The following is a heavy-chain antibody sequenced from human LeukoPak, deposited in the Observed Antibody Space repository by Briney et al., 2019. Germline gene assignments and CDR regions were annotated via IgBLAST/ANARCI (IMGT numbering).Heavy chain of an antibody. V-gene: IGHV4-34*01. Sequence: SETLSLTCEVSGGSFSGHLWTWIRQPPGKGLEWIGEINHSGSTNYNPSLKSRVTISVDTSKNQFSLKLSSVTAADTAVYYCARGLAYSSSSYYYYCYYMDVWGKGTTVTVSS. J-gene: IGHJ6*03. CDR3: ARGLAYSSSSYYYYCYYMDV. CDR1: GGSFSGHL. D-gene: IGHD6-6*01. CDR2: INHSGST.